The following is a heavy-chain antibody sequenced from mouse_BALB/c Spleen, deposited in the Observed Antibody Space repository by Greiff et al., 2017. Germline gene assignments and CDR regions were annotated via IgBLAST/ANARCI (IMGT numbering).Heavy chain of an antibody. CDR1: GYSFTDYN. J-gene: IGHJ2*01. V-gene: IGHV1S135*01. CDR2: IDPYNGGT. CDR3: AREDYYGSSYPLDY. D-gene: IGHD1-1*01. Sequence: EVKLMESGPELVKPGASVKVSCKASGYSFTDYNMYWVKQSHGKSLEWIGYIDPYNGGTSYNQKFKGKATLTVDKSSSTAFMHLNSLTSEDSAVYYCAREDYYGSSYPLDYWGQGTTLTVSS.